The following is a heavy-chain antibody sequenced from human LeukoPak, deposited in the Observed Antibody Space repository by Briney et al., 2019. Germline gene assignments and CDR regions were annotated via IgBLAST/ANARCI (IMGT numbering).Heavy chain of an antibody. Sequence: SETLALTCTVSGGSISSSNDYWGWIRQPPGKGLEWIGSIYYSGNTYYNPSVKSRFTISVDPSKNQFSLKLTSVTAADTAVYYCARLYSGSYLGYFDYWGQGTLVSVSS. CDR1: GGSISSSNDY. D-gene: IGHD1-26*01. J-gene: IGHJ4*02. CDR2: IYYSGNT. CDR3: ARLYSGSYLGYFDY. V-gene: IGHV4-39*01.